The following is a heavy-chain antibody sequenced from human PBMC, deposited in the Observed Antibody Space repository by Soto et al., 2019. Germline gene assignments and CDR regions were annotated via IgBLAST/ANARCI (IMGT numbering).Heavy chain of an antibody. CDR3: ARFSGSIAAFDY. Sequence: SETLSLTCTVSGGSISSYYWSWIRQPPGKGLEWIGYIYYSGSTNYNPSLKSRVTISVDTSKNQFSLKLSSVTAADTAVYYCARFSGSIAAFDYWGQGTLVTVSS. CDR1: GGSISSYY. V-gene: IGHV4-59*08. J-gene: IGHJ4*02. CDR2: IYYSGST. D-gene: IGHD6-6*01.